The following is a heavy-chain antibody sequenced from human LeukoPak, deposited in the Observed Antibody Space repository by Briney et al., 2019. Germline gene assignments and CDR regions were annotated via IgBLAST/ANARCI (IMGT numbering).Heavy chain of an antibody. V-gene: IGHV4-30-2*01. CDR3: AREVGYYDSSGYPPYYYYGMDV. J-gene: IGHJ6*02. Sequence: SETLSLTCAVSGGSISSGGYSWSWIRQPPGKGLEWIGYIYHSGSTYYNPSLKSRVTISVDRSKNQFSLKLSSVTAADTAVYYCAREVGYYDSSGYPPYYYYGMDVWGQGTTVTVSS. D-gene: IGHD3-22*01. CDR1: GGSISSGGYS. CDR2: IYHSGST.